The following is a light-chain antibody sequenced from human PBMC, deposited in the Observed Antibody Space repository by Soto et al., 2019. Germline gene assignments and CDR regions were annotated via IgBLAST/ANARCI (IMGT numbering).Light chain of an antibody. J-gene: IGKJ2*01. V-gene: IGKV1-17*03. CDR2: AAS. CDR1: QGSRNY. Sequence: DIQITQSPSAMSASVGDRVTITCRASQGSRNYLACAQQKPGKVPKRLIYAASNLQRGVPSRFSGSGSGTEFTLTISSLQPEDVVTYYCEQHSSCPRTFDQGTKLVVK. CDR3: EQHSSCPRT.